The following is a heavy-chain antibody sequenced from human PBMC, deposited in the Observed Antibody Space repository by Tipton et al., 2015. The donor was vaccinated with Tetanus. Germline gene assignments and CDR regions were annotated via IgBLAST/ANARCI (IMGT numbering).Heavy chain of an antibody. J-gene: IGHJ4*02. CDR1: GYTFTSYA. CDR2: INAGNGNT. CDR3: ARVRHDYGDYIDDY. V-gene: IGHV1-3*01. Sequence: QLVQSGAEVKKPGASVKVSCKASGYTFTSYAMHWVRQAPGQRLEWMGWINAGNGNTKYSQKFQGRVTITRDTSASTAYMELSSLRSEDTAVYYCARVRHDYGDYIDDYWGQGTLVTVSS. D-gene: IGHD4-17*01.